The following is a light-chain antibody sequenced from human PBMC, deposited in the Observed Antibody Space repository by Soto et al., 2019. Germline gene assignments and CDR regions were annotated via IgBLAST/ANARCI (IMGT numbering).Light chain of an antibody. Sequence: DIQMAQSPSSLSASVGDTVTITCRASQRISTYLHWYQQRPGKAPNLLIYAASNLQSGVPSRFSGSGFGTVFALTISSLHPEDFATYYCQQSYSSPLTFGGGTKVDIK. J-gene: IGKJ4*01. V-gene: IGKV1-39*01. CDR1: QRISTY. CDR2: AAS. CDR3: QQSYSSPLT.